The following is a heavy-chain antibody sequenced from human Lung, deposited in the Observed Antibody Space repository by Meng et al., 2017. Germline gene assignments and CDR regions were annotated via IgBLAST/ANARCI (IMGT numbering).Heavy chain of an antibody. CDR2: ITGDGSST. V-gene: IGHV3-74*01. Sequence: EVQLVESGVGLVQPGGSLRLSCAASGFTFSTHWMHWVRQAPGKGLEWVSRITGDGSSTIYADSVQGRFTMSRDNAKNTLSLQMNSLRAEDTAVYYCARGGVTTDDWGQGTLVTVSS. CDR1: GFTFSTHW. J-gene: IGHJ4*02. D-gene: IGHD4-17*01. CDR3: ARGGVTTDD.